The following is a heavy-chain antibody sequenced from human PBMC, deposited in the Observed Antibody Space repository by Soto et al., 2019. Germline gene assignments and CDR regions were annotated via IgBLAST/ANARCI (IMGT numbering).Heavy chain of an antibody. Sequence: GGPLRLSCAASGFTFTDYYMSWIRLAPGKGLEWVSYISCSGSTIYYADSVKGRFTIYRDNAKNSLYLQMNSLRAEDTAVYYCARVLVFYGGFDPWGQGTLVTVSS. J-gene: IGHJ5*02. CDR3: ARVLVFYGGFDP. D-gene: IGHD2-21*02. CDR1: GFTFTDYY. CDR2: ISCSGSTI. V-gene: IGHV3-11*01.